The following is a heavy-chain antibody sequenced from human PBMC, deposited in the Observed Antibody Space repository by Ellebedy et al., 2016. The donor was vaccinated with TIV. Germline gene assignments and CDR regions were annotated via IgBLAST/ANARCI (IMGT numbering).Heavy chain of an antibody. J-gene: IGHJ4*02. CDR1: GYTFTSYG. CDR2: ISAYNGNT. D-gene: IGHD6-19*01. CDR3: ARDNAYSSGYYPDY. V-gene: IGHV1-18*01. Sequence: ASVKVSCXASGYTFTSYGISWVRQAPGQGLEWMGWISAYNGNTNYVQKFQGRVTMTTDTSTSTAYTELRSLRSDDTAVYFCARDNAYSSGYYPDYWGQGTLVTVSS.